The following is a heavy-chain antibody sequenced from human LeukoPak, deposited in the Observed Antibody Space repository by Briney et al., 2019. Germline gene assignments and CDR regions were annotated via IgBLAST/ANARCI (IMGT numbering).Heavy chain of an antibody. J-gene: IGHJ4*02. CDR2: IHHSGST. V-gene: IGHV4-4*02. D-gene: IGHD2/OR15-2a*01. CDR3: ARVNGFYDY. Sequence: SETLSLTCAVSGDSLSRSNWWSWVRQPPGKGLEWIGEIHHSGSTNYNPSLKSRVTISVDKSKNQFSLKLSSVTAADTAVYYCARVNGFYDYWGQGSLVTVSS. CDR1: GDSLSRSNW.